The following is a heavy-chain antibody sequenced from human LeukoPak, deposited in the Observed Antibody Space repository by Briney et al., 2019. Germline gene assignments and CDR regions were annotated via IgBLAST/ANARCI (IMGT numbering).Heavy chain of an antibody. CDR3: AIDLPPPYSSARRGALGFDD. CDR1: GYTFTSYG. D-gene: IGHD6-19*01. CDR2: INPYNGNT. J-gene: IGHJ4*02. Sequence: ASVTVSCTASGYTFTSYGISWVRQPPGKGLEWMGCINPYNGNTNYAQKLKGRVTMTTDTSRSTAYMELRSLRSDDTAVYYGAIDLPPPYSSARRGALGFDDWGQGTLVTVSS. V-gene: IGHV1-18*04.